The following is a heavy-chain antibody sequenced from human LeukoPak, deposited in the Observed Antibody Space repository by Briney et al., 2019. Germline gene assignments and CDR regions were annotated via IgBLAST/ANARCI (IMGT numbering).Heavy chain of an antibody. Sequence: PGRSLRLSCAASGFIFSNYGMHWVRQVPGTGLQWVGIIWNDGSRKDYGDSVKGRFTISRDNSKNNLYLQMNTLRVEDTAHYYYANGGEEVGHPAGDYFFDPWGQGTLVSVSS. J-gene: IGHJ5*02. CDR1: GFIFSNYG. V-gene: IGHV3-33*06. D-gene: IGHD3-16*01. CDR3: ANGGEEVGHPAGDYFFDP. CDR2: IWNDGSRK.